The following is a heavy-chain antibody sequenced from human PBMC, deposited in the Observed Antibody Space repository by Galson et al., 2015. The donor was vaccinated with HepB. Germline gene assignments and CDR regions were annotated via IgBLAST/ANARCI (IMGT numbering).Heavy chain of an antibody. CDR3: ARSPTSAVAVAGYFDY. V-gene: IGHV6-1*01. Sequence: CAISGDSVSNKSVAWDWIRQSPSRGLEWLGRTYYRAKWYYDYAVSVKSRIRITSDTSKNRFSLQLNSVTPEDTAVYYCARSPTSAVAVAGYFDYWGQGTLVTVSS. CDR1: GDSVSNKSVA. CDR2: TYYRAKWYY. J-gene: IGHJ4*02. D-gene: IGHD6-19*01.